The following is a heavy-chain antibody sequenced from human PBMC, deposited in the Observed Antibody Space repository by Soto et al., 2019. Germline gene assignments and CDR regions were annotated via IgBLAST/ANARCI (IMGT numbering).Heavy chain of an antibody. V-gene: IGHV3-30*03. CDR2: ISYEGSIQ. D-gene: IGHD3-16*02. CDR1: GFTFSTYG. CDR3: ARTKVTFGGVIVPIDS. Sequence: QVQLVESGGGVVQPGRSLRLSCEGSGFTFSTYGMHWVRQAPGKGLEWVAVISYEGSIQFYADSVKDRFTISRDNSKNTVYLQMNSLRPDDTAVYYCARTKVTFGGVIVPIDSWGQGSLVTVSS. J-gene: IGHJ4*02.